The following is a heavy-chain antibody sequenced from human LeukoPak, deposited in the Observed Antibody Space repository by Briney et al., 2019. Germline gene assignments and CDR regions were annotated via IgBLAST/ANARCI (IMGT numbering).Heavy chain of an antibody. V-gene: IGHV3-11*04. CDR3: AGGGGSYYFDS. D-gene: IGHD2-15*01. CDR2: ISRGGSVM. CDR1: GFTFSDYY. Sequence: PGGSLRLSCAASGFTFSDYYMSWIRQAPGRGLEWVSYISRGGSVMYYADSVKGRFTISRDNAKNSLYLQVNSLRAKDTAVYYCAGGGGSYYFDSWGQGTLVTVSS. J-gene: IGHJ4*02.